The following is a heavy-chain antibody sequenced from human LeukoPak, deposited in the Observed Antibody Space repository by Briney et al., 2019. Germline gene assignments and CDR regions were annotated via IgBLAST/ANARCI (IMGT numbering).Heavy chain of an antibody. CDR1: GYTFTGYY. D-gene: IGHD3-10*01. Sequence: ASVKVSCKASGYTFTGYYMHWVRQAPGQGLEWVGWINPNSGGTNYAQKFQGRVTMTRDTSISTAYMKLSRLRSDDTAVYYCARGVGGVIIYFDYWGQGTLVTVSS. CDR3: ARGVGGVIIYFDY. J-gene: IGHJ4*02. CDR2: INPNSGGT. V-gene: IGHV1-2*02.